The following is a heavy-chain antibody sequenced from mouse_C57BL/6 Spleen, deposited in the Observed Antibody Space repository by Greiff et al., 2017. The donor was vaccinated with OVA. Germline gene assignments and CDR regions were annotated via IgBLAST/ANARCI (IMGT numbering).Heavy chain of an antibody. CDR2: INYDGSST. CDR1: GFTFSDYY. Sequence: EVHLVESEGGLVQPGSSMKLSCTASGFTFSDYYMAWVRQVPEKGLEWVANINYDGSSTYYLDSLKSRFIISRDNAKNILYLQMSSLKSEDTATYYCARDPLLRSDWYFDVWGTGTTVTVSS. V-gene: IGHV5-16*01. CDR3: ARDPLLRSDWYFDV. D-gene: IGHD1-1*01. J-gene: IGHJ1*03.